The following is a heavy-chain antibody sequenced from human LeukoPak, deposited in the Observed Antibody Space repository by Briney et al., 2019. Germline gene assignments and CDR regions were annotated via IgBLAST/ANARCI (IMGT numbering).Heavy chain of an antibody. Sequence: SETLSLTCTVSGYSITTNYYWAWIRQSPGTGLGWIGSVYHNGETYYNPPLKSRVIISVDTSKYEFSLRLTSVTAADTAVYYCVTPRSWELSDMAVWGKGTTVIVSS. D-gene: IGHD1-26*01. V-gene: IGHV4-38-2*02. CDR1: GYSITTNYY. J-gene: IGHJ6*03. CDR2: VYHNGET. CDR3: VTPRSWELSDMAV.